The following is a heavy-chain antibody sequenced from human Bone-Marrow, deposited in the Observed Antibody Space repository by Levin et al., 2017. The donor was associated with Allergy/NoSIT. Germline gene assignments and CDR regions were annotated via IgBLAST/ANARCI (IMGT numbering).Heavy chain of an antibody. V-gene: IGHV1-46*01. J-gene: IGHJ4*02. CDR2: MNPSDSWT. CDR1: GYTFTSYH. D-gene: IGHD1-14*01. CDR3: ARDIGEEVRNIPDY. Sequence: ASVKVSCRTSGYTFTSYHMHWIRQAPGQGLEWMGIMNPSDSWTAYAQKFQGRVTMTRDTSTSTVYMELRSPRFDDTAMYYCARDIGEEVRNIPDYWGQGTLVTVSS.